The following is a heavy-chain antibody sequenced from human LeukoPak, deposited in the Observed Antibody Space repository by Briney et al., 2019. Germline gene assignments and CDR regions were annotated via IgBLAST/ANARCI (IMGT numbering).Heavy chain of an antibody. CDR3: ARDLTYDFWSGYYTRGDY. Sequence: GGSLRLSCAASGFTFSSYSMNWARQAPGKGLEWVSSISSSSSYIYYADSVKGRFTISRDNAKNSLYLQMNSLRAEDTAVYYCARDLTYDFWSGYYTRGDYWGQGTLVTVSS. D-gene: IGHD3-3*01. V-gene: IGHV3-21*01. CDR2: ISSSSSYI. CDR1: GFTFSSYS. J-gene: IGHJ4*02.